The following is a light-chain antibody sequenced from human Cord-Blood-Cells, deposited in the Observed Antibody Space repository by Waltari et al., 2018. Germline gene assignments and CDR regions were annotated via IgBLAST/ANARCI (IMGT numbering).Light chain of an antibody. CDR2: AAS. CDR3: QRSYSTPMYT. Sequence: DIQMTQSPSSLSASVGDRVTITCRASQSISSYLNWYQQKPGKAPKLLIYAASSLQSGVPSRFSGSGSATDFALTISSLQPEDFATYYCQRSYSTPMYTFGQGTKLEIK. V-gene: IGKV1-39*01. J-gene: IGKJ2*01. CDR1: QSISSY.